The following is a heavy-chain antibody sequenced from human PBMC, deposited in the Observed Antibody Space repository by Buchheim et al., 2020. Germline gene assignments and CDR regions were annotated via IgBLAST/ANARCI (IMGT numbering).Heavy chain of an antibody. J-gene: IGHJ5*02. V-gene: IGHV3-7*01. CDR2: INEDGSEK. D-gene: IGHD3-3*01. CDR1: GFTLSSYW. Sequence: EVHLVESGGALVQPGGSLRLSCAASGFTLSSYWMTWVRQAPGQGLEWVANINEDGSEKHYVDSVRGRFTISRDNGKNSLYLQMNSLRAEDTAVYYCARDHDEISYGDMWSGHYRLDPWCRGT. CDR3: ARDHDEISYGDMWSGHYRLDP.